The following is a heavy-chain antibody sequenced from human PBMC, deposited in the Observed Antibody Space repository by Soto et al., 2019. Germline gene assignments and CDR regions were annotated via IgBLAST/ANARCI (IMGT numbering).Heavy chain of an antibody. J-gene: IGHJ5*02. CDR1: GYTFTSYD. D-gene: IGHD3-3*01. Sequence: QVQLVQSGAEVKKPGASVKVSCKASGYTFTSYDINWVRQATGQGLEWMGWMNPNSGNTGYAQKFQGRVTMTRNTSISPAYMELSSLRSEDTAVYYCARHSTRITIFGVAYNWFDPWGQGTLVTVSS. CDR2: MNPNSGNT. CDR3: ARHSTRITIFGVAYNWFDP. V-gene: IGHV1-8*01.